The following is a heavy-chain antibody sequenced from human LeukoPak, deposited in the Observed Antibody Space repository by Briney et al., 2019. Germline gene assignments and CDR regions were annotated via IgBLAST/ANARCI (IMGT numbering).Heavy chain of an antibody. CDR3: ARGVGSSSDRYFQH. D-gene: IGHD6-6*01. Sequence: SQTLSLTCTVSGGSISSGSYYWSWIRQPAGKGLEWIGRIYTSGSTNYNPSLKSRVTISVDTSKNQFSLKLSSVTAADTAVYYCARGVGSSSDRYFQHWGQGTLVTVSS. CDR2: IYTSGST. V-gene: IGHV4-61*02. J-gene: IGHJ1*01. CDR1: GGSISSGSYY.